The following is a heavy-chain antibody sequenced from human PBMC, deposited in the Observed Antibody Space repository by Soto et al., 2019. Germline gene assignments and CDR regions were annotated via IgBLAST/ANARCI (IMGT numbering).Heavy chain of an antibody. V-gene: IGHV3-30*18. CDR2: ISYDGSNK. Sequence: GRSLRLSCAASGFTFSSYGMHWVRQAPGKGLEWVAVISYDGSNKYYADSVKGRFTISRDNSKNTLYLQMNSLRAEDTAVYYCAKDMGHSSGWYYSYYYYGMDVWGQGTTVTVSS. D-gene: IGHD6-19*01. CDR3: AKDMGHSSGWYYSYYYYGMDV. CDR1: GFTFSSYG. J-gene: IGHJ6*02.